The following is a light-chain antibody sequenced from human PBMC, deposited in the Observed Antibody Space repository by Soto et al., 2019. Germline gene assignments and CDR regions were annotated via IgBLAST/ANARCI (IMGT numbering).Light chain of an antibody. V-gene: IGKV3-20*01. J-gene: IGKJ1*01. Sequence: ETVLTQSPGTLSLSPGEGATLSCRASQTVSGHYLAWYQQKPGQAPRLLIYGASNRATGVPDRFSGSGSGTDFTLAISRLEPEDFAVYFCQEYGGSRAFGQGTKVEIK. CDR1: QTVSGHY. CDR3: QEYGGSRA. CDR2: GAS.